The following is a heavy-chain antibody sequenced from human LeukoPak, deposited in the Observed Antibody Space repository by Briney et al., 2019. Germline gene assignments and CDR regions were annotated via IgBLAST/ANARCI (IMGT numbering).Heavy chain of an antibody. CDR1: GFTFSSCA. D-gene: IGHD2-15*01. V-gene: IGHV3-30*04. CDR3: ARELYLALSYCSGGSCYRGFDY. CDR2: ISYDGSNK. Sequence: PGGSLRLSCAASGFTFSSCAMHWVRQAPGKGLEWVAVISYDGSNKYYADSVKGRFTISRDNSKNTLYLQMNSLRAEDTAVYYCARELYLALSYCSGGSCYRGFDYWGQGTLVTVSS. J-gene: IGHJ4*02.